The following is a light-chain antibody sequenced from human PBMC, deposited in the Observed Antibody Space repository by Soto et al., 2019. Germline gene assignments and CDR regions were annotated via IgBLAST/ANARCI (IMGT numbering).Light chain of an antibody. V-gene: IGKV1-39*01. J-gene: IGKJ5*01. CDR3: QQNYSPPPIT. Sequence: IQMTQSHSSLSASVGDRFTITCRASQSISSYLNWYQQKPGKAPKLLIYAASSLQSGVPSRFSGSGSGTDFTLTISSLQPEDFATYYCQQNYSPPPITFGQGTRLEIK. CDR2: AAS. CDR1: QSISSY.